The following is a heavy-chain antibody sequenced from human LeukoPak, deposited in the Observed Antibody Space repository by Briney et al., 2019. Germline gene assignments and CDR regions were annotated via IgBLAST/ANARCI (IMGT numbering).Heavy chain of an antibody. D-gene: IGHD1-26*01. V-gene: IGHV4-34*01. Sequence: SETLSLTCAVYGGSFSGYYWSWIRQPPEKGLEWIGEINHSGSTNYNPSLKSRVTISVDTSKNQFSLKLSSVTAADTAVYYCARGHTIVGATSGAFDIWGQGTMVTVSS. CDR2: INHSGST. CDR3: ARGHTIVGATSGAFDI. J-gene: IGHJ3*02. CDR1: GGSFSGYY.